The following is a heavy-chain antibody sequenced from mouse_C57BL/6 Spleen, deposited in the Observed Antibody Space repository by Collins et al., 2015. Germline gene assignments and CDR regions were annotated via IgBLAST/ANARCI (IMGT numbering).Heavy chain of an antibody. CDR2: IYPGDGDI. J-gene: IGHJ1*03. Sequence: VRLGASVKISCKASGYAFSSYWMNWVKQRPGKGLEWIGQIYPGDGDINYNGKFKGKATLTADKSSSTAYMQLSSLTSEDSAVYFCARLILDYYGSWGTGTTVTVSS. V-gene: IGHV1-80*01. CDR1: GYAFSSYW. D-gene: IGHD1-1*01. CDR3: ARLILDYYGS.